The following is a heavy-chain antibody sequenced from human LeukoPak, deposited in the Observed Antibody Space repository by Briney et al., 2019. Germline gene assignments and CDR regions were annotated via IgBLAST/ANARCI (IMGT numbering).Heavy chain of an antibody. CDR1: GGSISSTSYY. V-gene: IGHV4-31*03. CDR3: AREGSSGRYDY. D-gene: IGHD2-15*01. Sequence: SETLSLTCTVSGGSISSTSYYWGWIRQHPGKGLEWIGYIYHSGSTYYNPSLKSRVTISIDTSKNQFSLNLNSVTAVDTAVYYCAREGSSGRYDYWGQGTLVTVSS. J-gene: IGHJ4*02. CDR2: IYHSGST.